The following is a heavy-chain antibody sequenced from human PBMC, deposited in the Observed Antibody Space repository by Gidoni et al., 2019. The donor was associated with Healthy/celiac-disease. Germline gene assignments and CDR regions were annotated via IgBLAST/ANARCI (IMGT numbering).Heavy chain of an antibody. CDR1: GFTFSSYA. D-gene: IGHD3-10*01. V-gene: IGHV3-23*01. J-gene: IGHJ4*02. Sequence: EVQLLESGGGLVQPGGSLRLSCAASGFTFSSYAMSWVRQAPGKGLEWVSAISGSGGSTYYADSVKGRFTISRDNSKNTLYLQMNSLRAEDTAVYYCAKDQAPYYYGSGSQYFDYWGQGTLVTVSS. CDR3: AKDQAPYYYGSGSQYFDY. CDR2: ISGSGGST.